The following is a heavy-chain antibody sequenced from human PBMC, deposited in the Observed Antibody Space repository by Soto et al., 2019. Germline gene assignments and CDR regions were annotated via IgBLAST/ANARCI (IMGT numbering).Heavy chain of an antibody. V-gene: IGHV6-1*01. CDR1: EDSVSSNSAT. Sequence: SQTLSLTCAIFEDSVSSNSATWNWIRQSPSRGLEWLGRTYYRSKWYNEYALSVKSRITINSDTSKNQFSLQLKSVTPEDTAVYYCARSRDGYNSYTHAFDIWGQGTMVTVSS. D-gene: IGHD5-12*01. CDR2: TYYRSKWYN. J-gene: IGHJ3*02. CDR3: ARSRDGYNSYTHAFDI.